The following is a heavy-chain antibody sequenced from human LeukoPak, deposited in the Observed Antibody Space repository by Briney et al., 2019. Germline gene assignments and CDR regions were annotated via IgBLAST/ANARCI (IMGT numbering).Heavy chain of an antibody. D-gene: IGHD4-11*01. CDR1: GFTFNTYA. J-gene: IGHJ5*02. Sequence: GGSLRLSCRGSGFTFNTYAMSWFRQIPGKGLEWVSAISGDGVITYYTDSVKGRFIISRDNSRDTLHLQMSSLGVDDTAVYHCATVGGGPNVGRDYLGAWGQGILVTVSS. CDR3: ATVGGGPNVGRDYLGA. CDR2: ISGDGVIT. V-gene: IGHV3-23*01.